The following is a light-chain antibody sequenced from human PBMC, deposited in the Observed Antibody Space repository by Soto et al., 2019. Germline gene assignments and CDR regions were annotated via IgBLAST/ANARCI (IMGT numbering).Light chain of an antibody. J-gene: IGKJ2*01. CDR1: ESISRDY. V-gene: IGKV3-20*01. CDR3: QQYGGVPYT. Sequence: EIVLTQSPGTLSLSPGQRATLSCRASESISRDYLAWYQQRLGQAPRPLIYGASSGATGIPDRFSGSGSGTDFTLTISRLEPEDFAIYYCQQYGGVPYTFGQGTKVDIK. CDR2: GAS.